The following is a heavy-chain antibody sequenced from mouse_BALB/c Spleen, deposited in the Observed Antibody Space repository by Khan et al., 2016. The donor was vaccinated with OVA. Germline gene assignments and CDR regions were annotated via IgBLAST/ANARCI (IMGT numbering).Heavy chain of an antibody. CDR2: IDPFSGST. V-gene: IGHV1S135*01. D-gene: IGHD2-2*01. J-gene: IGHJ3*01. Sequence: VQLQQSGPELMKPGASVKISCMASGYSFTTYYIHWVMQSHGKSLEWIGYIDPFSGSTTYNQKFKGKATLTLDKSSSTAYIHLSNLTSEDSAVYYCTRHGYVAWFTYWGQGTLVTVSA. CDR1: GYSFTTYY. CDR3: TRHGYVAWFTY.